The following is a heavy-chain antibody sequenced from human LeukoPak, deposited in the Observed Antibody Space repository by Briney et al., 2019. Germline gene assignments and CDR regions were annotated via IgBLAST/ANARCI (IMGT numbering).Heavy chain of an antibody. CDR3: ARVRLNGYVKEFYFDS. J-gene: IGHJ4*02. Sequence: SETLSLTCAVSAGSISSGSWWSWVRQPPGKGLEWIGEIFHSGSTNYNPSLKSRVIISLDKSENQFSLNLTSVTAADTARYYCARVRLNGYVKEFYFDSWGQGTRVTVSS. CDR2: IFHSGST. V-gene: IGHV4-4*02. D-gene: IGHD3-9*01. CDR1: AGSISSGSW.